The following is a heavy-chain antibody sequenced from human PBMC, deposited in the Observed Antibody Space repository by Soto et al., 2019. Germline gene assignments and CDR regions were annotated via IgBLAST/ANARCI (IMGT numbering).Heavy chain of an antibody. D-gene: IGHD1-26*01. CDR2: IYYSGST. J-gene: IGHJ5*02. CDR3: ARDKGSYGWLDP. CDR1: GDSISSYY. V-gene: IGHV4-59*01. Sequence: LSLTCTVSGDSISSYYWSWIRQPPGKGLEWIGYIYYSGSTNYNPSLKSRVTMSVDTSKNQFSLKLSSVTAADTAVYFCARDKGSYGWLDPWGQGTLVTVSS.